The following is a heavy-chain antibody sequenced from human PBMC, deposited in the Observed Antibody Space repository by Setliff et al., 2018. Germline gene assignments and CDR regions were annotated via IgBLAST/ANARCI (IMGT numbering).Heavy chain of an antibody. CDR3: ARGSVEYSRGWYYFDY. J-gene: IGHJ4*02. CDR2: IIPIFGSA. CDR1: GGTFNSYA. Sequence: SVKVSCKASGGTFNSYAISWVRQAPGQGLEWMGGIIPIFGSANYAREFQGRVTVTADESTSTAYMELSSLRSEDTAVYYCARGSVEYSRGWYYFDYWAQGTLVTVSS. D-gene: IGHD6-19*01. V-gene: IGHV1-69*13.